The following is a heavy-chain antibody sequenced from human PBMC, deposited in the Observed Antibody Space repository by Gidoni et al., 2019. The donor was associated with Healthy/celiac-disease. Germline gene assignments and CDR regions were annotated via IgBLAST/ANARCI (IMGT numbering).Heavy chain of an antibody. Sequence: QVQLQESGPGLVKPSETLSLTCTVSGGSVSSGSYYWSWIRQPPGKGLEWIGYIDYSVSTNYNPSLKSRVTISVDTSKNQFSLKLSSVTAADTAVYYCARVVAPGWYYGSGSYYNGGHWFDPWGQGTLVTVSS. V-gene: IGHV4-61*01. D-gene: IGHD3-10*01. CDR2: IDYSVST. CDR1: GGSVSSGSYY. CDR3: ARVVAPGWYYGSGSYYNGGHWFDP. J-gene: IGHJ5*02.